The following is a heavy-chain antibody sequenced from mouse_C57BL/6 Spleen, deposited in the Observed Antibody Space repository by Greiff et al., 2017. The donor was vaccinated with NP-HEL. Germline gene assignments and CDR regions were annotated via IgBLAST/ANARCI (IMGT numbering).Heavy chain of an antibody. V-gene: IGHV1-78*01. D-gene: IGHD1-1*01. CDR3: ARRPNYYGSSYVQMDY. CDR2: IYPRDGST. Sequence: QVQLQQSDAELVKPGASVKISCKVSGYTFTDHTIHWMKQRPEQGLEWIGYIYPRDGSTKYNEKFKGKATLTADKSSSTAYMQLNSLTSEDSAVYFCARRPNYYGSSYVQMDYWGQGTSVTVSS. J-gene: IGHJ4*01. CDR1: GYTFTDHT.